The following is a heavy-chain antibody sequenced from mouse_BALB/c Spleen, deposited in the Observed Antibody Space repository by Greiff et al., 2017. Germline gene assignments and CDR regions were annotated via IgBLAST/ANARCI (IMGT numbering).Heavy chain of an antibody. CDR2: ISSGSSTI. Sequence: EVKLEESGGGLVQPGGSRKLSCAASGFTFSSFGMHWVRQAPEKGLEWVAYISSGSSTIYYADTVKGRFTISRDNPKNTLFLQMTSLRSEDTAMYYCARYRRGYAMDYWGQGTSVTVSS. J-gene: IGHJ4*01. CDR3: ARYRRGYAMDY. CDR1: GFTFSSFG. V-gene: IGHV5-17*02.